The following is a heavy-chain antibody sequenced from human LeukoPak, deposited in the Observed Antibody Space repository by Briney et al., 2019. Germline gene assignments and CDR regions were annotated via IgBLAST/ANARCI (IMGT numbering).Heavy chain of an antibody. CDR1: GFTFSSYA. CDR2: ISYDGSNK. Sequence: SGGSLRLSCAASGFTFSSYAMHWVRQAPGKGLEWVAVISYDGSNKYYADSVKGRFTISRDNAKNSLFLQMNSLRAEDTALYYCARARNAEADYWGQGTLVTVSS. CDR3: ARARNAEADY. V-gene: IGHV3-30-3*01. J-gene: IGHJ4*02. D-gene: IGHD1-1*01.